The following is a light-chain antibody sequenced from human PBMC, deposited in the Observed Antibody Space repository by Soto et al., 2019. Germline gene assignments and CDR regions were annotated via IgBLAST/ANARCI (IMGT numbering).Light chain of an antibody. CDR2: DAS. Sequence: DIPMSQSPSTLSASVGDRVTISCRASQSLSSSLAWYQHKPGKAPKLLIYDASSLESGVPSRFSGSGSGTEFTLTISSLQPDDFATYYCQQYNNFSWTFGQGTKVDIK. CDR1: QSLSSS. CDR3: QQYNNFSWT. J-gene: IGKJ1*01. V-gene: IGKV1-5*01.